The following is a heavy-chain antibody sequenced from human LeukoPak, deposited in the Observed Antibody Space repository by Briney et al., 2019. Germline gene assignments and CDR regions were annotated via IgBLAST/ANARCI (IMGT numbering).Heavy chain of an antibody. Sequence: SETLSLTCTVSGGSISSSSYYWGWIRQPPGKGLEWIGSIYYSGSTYYNPSLKSRVTISVDTSKNQFSLKLSSVTAADTAVYYCAREGLGATDYWGQGTLVTVSS. CDR1: GGSISSSSYY. J-gene: IGHJ4*02. V-gene: IGHV4-39*07. CDR3: AREGLGATDY. D-gene: IGHD1-26*01. CDR2: IYYSGST.